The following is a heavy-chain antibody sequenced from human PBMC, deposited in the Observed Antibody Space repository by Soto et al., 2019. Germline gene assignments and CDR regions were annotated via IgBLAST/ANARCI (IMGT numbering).Heavy chain of an antibody. CDR1: GFTFDTYW. CDR3: AKDPGYSYGYYFDY. J-gene: IGHJ4*02. D-gene: IGHD5-18*01. CDR2: ISYDGSNK. Sequence: PGGSLRLSCAASGFTFDTYWMSWVRQAPGKGLEWVAVISYDGSNKYYADSVKGRFTISRDNSKNTLYLQMNSLRAEDTAVYYCAKDPGYSYGYYFDYWGQGTLVTVSS. V-gene: IGHV3-30*18.